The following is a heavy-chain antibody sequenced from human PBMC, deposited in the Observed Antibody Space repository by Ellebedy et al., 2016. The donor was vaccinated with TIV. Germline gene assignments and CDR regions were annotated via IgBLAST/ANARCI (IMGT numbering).Heavy chain of an antibody. V-gene: IGHV5-51*01. CDR1: GYSFDSYW. D-gene: IGHD2-15*01. J-gene: IGHJ4*01. CDR3: ARLGYCGGGSCSHFDH. Sequence: GGSLRLSXEASGYSFDSYWFGWVRQMPGKGLEWMGFIYPADSDTRYSPSFQGQVTISADKSISTSYLQWSSLKSSDSATYYCARLGYCGGGSCSHFDHWGQGTLVTVSS. CDR2: IYPADSDT.